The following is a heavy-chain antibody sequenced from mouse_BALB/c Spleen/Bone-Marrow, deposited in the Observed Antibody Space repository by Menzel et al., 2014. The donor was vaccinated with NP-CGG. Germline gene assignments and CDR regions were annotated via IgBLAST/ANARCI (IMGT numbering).Heavy chain of an antibody. Sequence: VQLQQSGVELVKPGASVKLSCTASGFNIKDTYMHWVKQMPEQGLEWIGRIDPANGNTKYDPKFQGKASITADTSSKAAYLQLSSRTSEDPAVYYCASYYYGFYLEFWGQGIPLTISS. V-gene: IGHV14-3*02. D-gene: IGHD1-1*01. CDR2: IDPANGNT. CDR1: GFNIKDTY. CDR3: ASYYYGFYLEF. J-gene: IGHJ2*01.